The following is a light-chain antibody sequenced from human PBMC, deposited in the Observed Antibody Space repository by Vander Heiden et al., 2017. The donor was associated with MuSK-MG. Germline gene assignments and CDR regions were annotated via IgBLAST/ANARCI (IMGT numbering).Light chain of an antibody. V-gene: IGKV1-27*01. CDR1: QGIRNY. CDR3: RKYNSAPRA. Sequence: DLQMTQSRSSLSASVGDRVTITCRASQGIRNYLAWYQQKAGEVPKLLIYAASTLQSGVPSRFSGSGSGTDFTLTISSLQPEDVATYYCRKYNSAPRAFGQGTKVEVK. J-gene: IGKJ1*01. CDR2: AAS.